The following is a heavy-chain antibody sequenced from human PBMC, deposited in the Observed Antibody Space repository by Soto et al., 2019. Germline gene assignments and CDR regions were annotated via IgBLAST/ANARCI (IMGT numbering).Heavy chain of an antibody. V-gene: IGHV3-21*01. J-gene: IGHJ4*02. CDR1: GFTFSSYS. CDR3: ARDRLAVAGTFDY. D-gene: IGHD6-19*01. CDR2: ISSSSSYI. Sequence: GGSLRLSCAASGFTFSSYSMNWVRQAPGKGLEWVSSISSSSSYIYYADSVKGRFTISRDNAKNSLYLQMNSLRAEDTAVYYCARDRLAVAGTFDYWGQGTLVTVSS.